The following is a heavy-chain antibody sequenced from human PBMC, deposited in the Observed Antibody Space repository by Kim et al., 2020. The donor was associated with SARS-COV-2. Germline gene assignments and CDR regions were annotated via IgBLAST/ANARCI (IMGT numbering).Heavy chain of an antibody. D-gene: IGHD6-13*01. V-gene: IGHV4-34*01. Sequence: NPSLKSRVTISVDTSKNQFSLKLSSVTAADTAVHYCARGFGYSSFNWFDPWGQGTLVTVSS. J-gene: IGHJ5*02. CDR3: ARGFGYSSFNWFDP.